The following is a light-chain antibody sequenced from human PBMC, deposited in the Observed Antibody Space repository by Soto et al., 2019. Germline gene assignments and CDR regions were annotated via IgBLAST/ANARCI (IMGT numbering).Light chain of an antibody. Sequence: QSVLTQPASVSGSPGQSIAISCTGTSSDVGGYNYVSWYQQHPGKAPVLMIYDVSIRPSGVTNRFTGSKSGNTASLTISGLQAEDEADYYCSSYTSTRTYVFGTGTNVTV. CDR3: SSYTSTRTYV. J-gene: IGLJ1*01. CDR2: DVS. V-gene: IGLV2-14*01. CDR1: SSDVGGYNY.